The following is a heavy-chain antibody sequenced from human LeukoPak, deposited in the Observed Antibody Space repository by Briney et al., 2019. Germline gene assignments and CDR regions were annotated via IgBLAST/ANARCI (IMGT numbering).Heavy chain of an antibody. CDR2: ISSNSNFI. V-gene: IGHV3-21*01. CDR3: TRGSYGIV. D-gene: IGHD3-10*01. Sequence: GGSLRLACAASRCPFSSYSMTWVRQATGKGLEWVSSISSNSNFIEYTDSLKGRYTISRDNAKNSGYLQMIGQRAEDTPGDNCTRGSYGIVWGQGTTVTVSS. CDR1: RCPFSSYS. J-gene: IGHJ6*02.